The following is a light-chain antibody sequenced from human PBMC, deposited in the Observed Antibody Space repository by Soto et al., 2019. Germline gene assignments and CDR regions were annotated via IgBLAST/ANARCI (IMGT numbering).Light chain of an antibody. CDR3: CSYAGAHTF. CDR1: NNDIGVYNF. V-gene: IGLV2-11*01. CDR2: DVT. Sequence: QSVLTQPRSVSGSPGQSVTISCTGTNNDIGVYNFVSWYQQHPGKAPKLIIYDVTARPSGGPDRFSGSKSGTTASLTISGLQGEDEADYYCCSYAGAHTFFGGGTKLAVL. J-gene: IGLJ2*01.